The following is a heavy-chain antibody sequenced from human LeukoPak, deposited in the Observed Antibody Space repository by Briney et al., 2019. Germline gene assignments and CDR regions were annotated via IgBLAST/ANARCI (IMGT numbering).Heavy chain of an antibody. D-gene: IGHD3-10*01. CDR1: GFILSSYW. V-gene: IGHV3-74*01. J-gene: IGHJ3*02. CDR2: TNSDGSST. CDR3: ARVGITMIRTDSFDI. Sequence: PGGSLRLSCAGSGFILSSYWMHWVRQAPGKGLVWVSRTNSDGSSTDYADSVKGRFTISRDNAKNTLYLQMNSLRAEDTAVYYCARVGITMIRTDSFDIWGQGAMVIVSS.